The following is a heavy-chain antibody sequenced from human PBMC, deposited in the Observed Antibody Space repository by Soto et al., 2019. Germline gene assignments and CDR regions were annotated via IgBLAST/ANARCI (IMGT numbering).Heavy chain of an antibody. D-gene: IGHD3-3*01. CDR2: IYPGDSHT. CDR3: ARQGYHDFWSGFPAPDYGMDV. Sequence: ESLKISCKGSGYSFTSHWIGWVRQMPGKGLEWMGIIYPGDSHTIYSPSFQGQVTISADKSISTAFLQWRSLKASDTAMYYCARQGYHDFWSGFPAPDYGMDVWGQGTTVTVSS. J-gene: IGHJ6*02. CDR1: GYSFTSHW. V-gene: IGHV5-51*01.